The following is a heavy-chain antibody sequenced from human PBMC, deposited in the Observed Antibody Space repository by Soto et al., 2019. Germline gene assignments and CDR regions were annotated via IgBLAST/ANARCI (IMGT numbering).Heavy chain of an antibody. Sequence: GASVKVSCKVSGYSLTQLSMHWVRQAPGKGLEWVGGFDPEEGETIYAQKFQGRVTMTEDTSTHTAYMELSSLRSEDTAVYYCATDLGSSVLGIYYFYGKDVWGLGTTVTVSS. D-gene: IGHD6-13*01. CDR1: GYSLTQLS. CDR2: FDPEEGET. CDR3: ATDLGSSVLGIYYFYGKDV. J-gene: IGHJ6*02. V-gene: IGHV1-24*01.